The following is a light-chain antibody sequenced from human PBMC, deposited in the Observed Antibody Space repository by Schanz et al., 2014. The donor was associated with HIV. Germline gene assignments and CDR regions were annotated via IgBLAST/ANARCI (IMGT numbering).Light chain of an antibody. Sequence: QSALTQPASVSGSPGQSITISCTGTRNDVGTYNLVSWYQQHPGKAPQLMIYEVTKRPSGVSDRFSGSKSGNTASLTISGLQSEDEADYFCSSYTSSLTRVFGTGTKLTVL. J-gene: IGLJ1*01. CDR2: EVT. V-gene: IGLV2-14*02. CDR3: SSYTSSLTRV. CDR1: RNDVGTYNL.